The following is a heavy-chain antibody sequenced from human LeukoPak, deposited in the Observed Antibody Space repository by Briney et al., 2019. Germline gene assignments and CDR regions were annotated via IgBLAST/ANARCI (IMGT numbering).Heavy chain of an antibody. Sequence: GESLKISCKGSGYSFTSYGISWVRQAPGQGLEWMGWISAYNGNTNYAQKLQGRVTMTTDTSTSTAYMELRSLRSDDTAVYYCARDLSDYYDSSGYGHFDYWGQGTLVTVSS. V-gene: IGHV1-18*01. CDR3: ARDLSDYYDSSGYGHFDY. D-gene: IGHD3-22*01. J-gene: IGHJ4*02. CDR1: GYSFTSYG. CDR2: ISAYNGNT.